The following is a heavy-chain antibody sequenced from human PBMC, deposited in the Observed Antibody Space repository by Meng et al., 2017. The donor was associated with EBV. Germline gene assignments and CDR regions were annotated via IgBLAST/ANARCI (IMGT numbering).Heavy chain of an antibody. CDR3: ARVGIAVAGTGDY. Sequence: QVAHVQSEAEVKKPGATVKVACKSSGYTFTGYYMHWVRQAPGPGLEWMGRINPNSGGTNYAQKFQGRVTMTRDTSISTAYMELSRLRSDDTAVYYCARVGIAVAGTGDYWGQGTLVTVSS. D-gene: IGHD6-19*01. CDR1: GYTFTGYY. V-gene: IGHV1-2*06. J-gene: IGHJ4*02. CDR2: INPNSGGT.